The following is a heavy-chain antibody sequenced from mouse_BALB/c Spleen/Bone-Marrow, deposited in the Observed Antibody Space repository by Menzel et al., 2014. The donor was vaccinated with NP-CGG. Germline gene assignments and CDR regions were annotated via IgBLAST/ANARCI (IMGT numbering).Heavy chain of an antibody. CDR2: ISGGGSYT. CDR3: ARHAYYDQTEVSFVY. Sequence: EVQGVESGGNLVKPGGSLKLSCAASGFTFSSYGMSWVRQAPEKRLEWVATISGGGSYTFYPDSVKGRFTIARDNAKNNLYLQLSSLRSEDTALYYCARHAYYDQTEVSFVYWGQGTLVTVSA. D-gene: IGHD2-4*01. V-gene: IGHV5-9-2*01. J-gene: IGHJ3*01. CDR1: GFTFSSYG.